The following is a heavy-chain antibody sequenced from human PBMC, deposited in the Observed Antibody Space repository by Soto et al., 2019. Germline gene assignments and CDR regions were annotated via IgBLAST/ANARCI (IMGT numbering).Heavy chain of an antibody. V-gene: IGHV1-69*13. J-gene: IGHJ1*01. Sequence: GASVKVSCKASGGSFSGQAVSWVRQAPGRGLEWMGGIIPIFHTTNYARKFQGRLTITADESTSTASMGLTSLTSADTAVYYCGSVPNWCQGTQVTVSS. CDR1: GGSFSGQA. CDR3: GSVPN. CDR2: IIPIFHTT.